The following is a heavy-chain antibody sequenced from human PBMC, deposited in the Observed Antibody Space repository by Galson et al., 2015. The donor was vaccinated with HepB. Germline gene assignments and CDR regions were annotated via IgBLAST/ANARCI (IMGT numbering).Heavy chain of an antibody. V-gene: IGHV1-69*06. CDR3: ATGGDCSGGSCHEGH. CDR1: GGTFSSYV. CDR2: IIPIFGRG. J-gene: IGHJ4*02. D-gene: IGHD2-15*01. Sequence: SVKVSCKASGGTFSSYVISWVRQAPGQGLGWMGGIIPIFGRGNYARKFPGRVAISADKSTSTAYMELSSLRSEDTAVYYCATGGDCSGGSCHEGHWGQGTLVTVSS.